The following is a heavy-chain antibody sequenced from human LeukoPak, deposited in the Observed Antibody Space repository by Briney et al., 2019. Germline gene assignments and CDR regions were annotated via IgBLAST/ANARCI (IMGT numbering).Heavy chain of an antibody. CDR2: IWYDGSNK. J-gene: IGHJ4*02. CDR3: ARDPELGYSYGYEAVY. CDR1: GFTFSSYG. V-gene: IGHV3-33*01. D-gene: IGHD5-18*01. Sequence: GGSLRLSCAASGFTFSSYGMHWVRQAPGKGLEWVAVIWYDGSNKYYPDSVKGRFTISRDNSKNTLYLQMNSLRAEDTAVYYCARDPELGYSYGYEAVYWGQGTLVTVSS.